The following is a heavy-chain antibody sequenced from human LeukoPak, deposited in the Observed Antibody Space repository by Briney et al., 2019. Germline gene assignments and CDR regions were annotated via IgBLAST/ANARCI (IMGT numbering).Heavy chain of an antibody. CDR1: GFTFSSYS. CDR2: ISSGSSYI. CDR3: ARGTMVRGVIKSFDY. V-gene: IGHV3-21*01. J-gene: IGHJ4*02. D-gene: IGHD3-10*01. Sequence: PGGSLRLSCAASGFTFSSYSLNWVRQAPGKGLEWVSSISSGSSYIYYADSVKGRFTISRDNAKNSLYLQLNTLRAEDTAVYYCARGTMVRGVIKSFDYWGQGTLVTVSS.